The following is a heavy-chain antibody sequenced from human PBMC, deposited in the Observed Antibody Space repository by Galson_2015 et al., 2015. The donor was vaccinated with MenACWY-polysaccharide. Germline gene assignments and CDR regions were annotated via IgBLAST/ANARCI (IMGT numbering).Heavy chain of an antibody. Sequence: CAISGDSVSRKSATWNWIRQSPSRGLEWLGRTYYRSQWYNDFAVSVKSRITINPDTSKNQFSLQLNSVTPEDTAVYYRARDPSAFSAPSAFDIWGQGTVVTVSS. CDR1: GDSVSRKSAT. J-gene: IGHJ3*02. V-gene: IGHV6-1*01. D-gene: IGHD3-3*02. CDR3: ARDPSAFSAPSAFDI. CDR2: TYYRSQWYN.